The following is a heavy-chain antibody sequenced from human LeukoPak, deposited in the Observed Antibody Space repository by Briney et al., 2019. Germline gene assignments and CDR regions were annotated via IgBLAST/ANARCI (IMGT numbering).Heavy chain of an antibody. J-gene: IGHJ6*03. CDR2: INHSGST. CDR3: ARVYSSSWSYYCYYMDV. D-gene: IGHD6-13*01. Sequence: KTSETLSLTCAVYGGSFSGYYWSWIRQPPGKGLEWIGEINHSGSTNYNSSLKSRVTISVDTSKNQFSLKLSSVTAADTAVYYCARVYSSSWSYYCYYMDVWGKGTTVTVSS. V-gene: IGHV4-34*01. CDR1: GGSFSGYY.